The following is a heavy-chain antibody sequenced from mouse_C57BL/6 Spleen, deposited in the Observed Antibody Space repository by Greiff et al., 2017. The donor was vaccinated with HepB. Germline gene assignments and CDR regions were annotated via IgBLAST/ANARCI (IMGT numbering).Heavy chain of an antibody. V-gene: IGHV1-64*01. Sequence: QVQLKESGAELVKPGASVKLSCKASGYTFTSYWMHWVKQRPGQGLEWIGMIHPNSGSTNYNEKFKSKATLTVDKSSSTAYMQLSSLTSEDSAVYYCASTTVVAVGSYYAMDYWGQGTSVTVSS. D-gene: IGHD1-1*01. CDR3: ASTTVVAVGSYYAMDY. J-gene: IGHJ4*01. CDR2: IHPNSGST. CDR1: GYTFTSYW.